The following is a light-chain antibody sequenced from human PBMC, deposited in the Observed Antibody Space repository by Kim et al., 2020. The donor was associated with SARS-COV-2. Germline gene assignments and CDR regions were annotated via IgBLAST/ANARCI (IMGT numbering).Light chain of an antibody. Sequence: SPGERATLPCRATQSITSRYLTWHQHNPGHAPRLLSYGASSRATGIPDRFSGSGSGTDFTLTIDRLQPEDFAVYYCQQYVTSLFTFGQGTRREIK. J-gene: IGKJ5*01. CDR2: GAS. CDR1: QSITSRY. CDR3: QQYVTSLFT. V-gene: IGKV3-20*01.